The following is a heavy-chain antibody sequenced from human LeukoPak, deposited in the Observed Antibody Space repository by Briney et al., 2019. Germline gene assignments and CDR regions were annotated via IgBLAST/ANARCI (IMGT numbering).Heavy chain of an antibody. CDR2: MKQDGSEK. Sequence: GGSLRLSCTASGFTFTSYWMSWVRQAPGKGLEWVANMKQDGSEKYYVDSVKGRFTISRDNAKNSLYLQMNSLRAEDTAVYYCARQMGSWYEFDYWGQGTLVTVSS. D-gene: IGHD6-13*01. V-gene: IGHV3-7*01. CDR1: GFTFTSYW. J-gene: IGHJ4*02. CDR3: ARQMGSWYEFDY.